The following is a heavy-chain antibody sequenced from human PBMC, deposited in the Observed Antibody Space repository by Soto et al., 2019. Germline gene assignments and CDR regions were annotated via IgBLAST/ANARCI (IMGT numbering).Heavy chain of an antibody. Sequence: SVKVSCKASGGTSSSYAISGVRQAPGQGLEWIGGIIPIFGTANYAQKFQGRVTITADESTSTAYMELSSLRSEDTAVYYCARDDSSPSNGSFESLGRGTLLTVCS. CDR3: ARDDSSPSNGSFES. CDR1: GGTSSSYA. V-gene: IGHV1-69*13. D-gene: IGHD6-6*01. J-gene: IGHJ4*02. CDR2: IIPIFGTA.